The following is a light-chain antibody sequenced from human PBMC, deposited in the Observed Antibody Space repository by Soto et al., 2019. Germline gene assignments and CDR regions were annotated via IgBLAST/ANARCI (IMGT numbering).Light chain of an antibody. J-gene: IGKJ5*01. CDR1: QDIRND. V-gene: IGKV1-17*01. CDR3: LQHTGYPIT. CDR2: AAS. Sequence: IQMTHSPSSLSASVLYTVTITCRASQDIRNDLGWFQQKPGKAPKRLIYAASTLQSGVPSRFSGSGSGTEFTLTISGLQPEDFATYYCLQHTGYPITFGQGTRLEIK.